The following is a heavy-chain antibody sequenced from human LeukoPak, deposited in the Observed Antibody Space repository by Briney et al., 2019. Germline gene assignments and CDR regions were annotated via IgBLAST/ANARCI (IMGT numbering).Heavy chain of an antibody. Sequence: GASVKVSCKASGYTFTSYTMHWVRQAPGQRLEWMGWINAGNGNTKYSQKFQGRVTMTEDTSTDTAYMELSSLRSEDTAVYYCAMAAALVYYGMDVWGQGTTVTVSS. CDR1: GYTFTSYT. D-gene: IGHD3-9*01. V-gene: IGHV1-3*01. CDR2: INAGNGNT. CDR3: AMAAALVYYGMDV. J-gene: IGHJ6*02.